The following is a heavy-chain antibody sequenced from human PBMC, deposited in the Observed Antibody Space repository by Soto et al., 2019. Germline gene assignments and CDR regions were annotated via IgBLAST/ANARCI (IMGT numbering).Heavy chain of an antibody. CDR2: IYYSGST. J-gene: IGHJ4*02. Sequence: PSETLSLTCTVSGGSISSYYWSWIRQPPGKGLEWIGYIYYSGSTNYNPSLKSRVTMSVDTSKNQFSLKLSSVTAADTAVYYCARDLGYSYGFVDYWGQGTLVT. V-gene: IGHV4-59*12. CDR3: ARDLGYSYGFVDY. CDR1: GGSISSYY. D-gene: IGHD5-18*01.